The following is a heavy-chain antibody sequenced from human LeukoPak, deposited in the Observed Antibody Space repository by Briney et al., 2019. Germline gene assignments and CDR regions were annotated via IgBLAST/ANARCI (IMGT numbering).Heavy chain of an antibody. V-gene: IGHV3-30*04. Sequence: GGSLRLSCEASGFTFNSYAMHRVRQDPGKGLEWVAVISYDGNEKNYVESVKGRFTISRDNSKNTLFLQMNSLRAEDTAVYYCAKEWGSGSPRTHLAAWGKGTVVTVSS. CDR3: AKEWGSGSPRTHLAA. CDR1: GFTFNSYA. CDR2: ISYDGNEK. J-gene: IGHJ6*04. D-gene: IGHD3-10*01.